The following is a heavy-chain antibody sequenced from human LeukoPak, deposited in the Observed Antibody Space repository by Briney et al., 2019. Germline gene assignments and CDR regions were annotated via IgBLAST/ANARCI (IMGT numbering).Heavy chain of an antibody. CDR1: GFTFSSYG. Sequence: GGSLRLSCAASGFTFSSYGMHWVRQAPGKGLEWVAVISYDGSNKYYADSVKGRFTISRDNSKNTLYLQMNSLRAEDTAVYYCAKDNVGIYVFWGQGTLVTVSS. CDR3: AKDNVGIYVF. V-gene: IGHV3-30*18. D-gene: IGHD3-16*01. J-gene: IGHJ4*02. CDR2: ISYDGSNK.